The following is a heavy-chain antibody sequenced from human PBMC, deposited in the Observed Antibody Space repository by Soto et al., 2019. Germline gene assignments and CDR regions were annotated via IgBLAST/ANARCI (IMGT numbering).Heavy chain of an antibody. Sequence: SETLSLSCAVYGVSFSGYYWSWIRQPPGKGLEWIGEINHSGSTNYNPSLKSRVTISVDTSKNQFSLKLSSVTAADTAVYYCARGPADRYFDYWGQGTLVTVS. V-gene: IGHV4-34*01. J-gene: IGHJ4*02. CDR1: GVSFSGYY. CDR3: ARGPADRYFDY. CDR2: INHSGST. D-gene: IGHD2-2*01.